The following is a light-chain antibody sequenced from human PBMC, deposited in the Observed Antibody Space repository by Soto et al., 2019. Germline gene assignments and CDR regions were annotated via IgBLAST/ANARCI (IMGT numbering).Light chain of an antibody. J-gene: IGKJ2*01. CDR2: GAS. CDR3: QQYKDWPPYT. V-gene: IGKV3-15*01. CDR1: QSVSSN. Sequence: EIVMTQSPATLSVSPGERATLSCRASQSVSSNLAWYQQKPGQAPRLLIYGASTRAAGIAARFSGSGSGTEFTLTISSLHSEYFAVSYCQQYKDWPPYTIGQGTNLEIK.